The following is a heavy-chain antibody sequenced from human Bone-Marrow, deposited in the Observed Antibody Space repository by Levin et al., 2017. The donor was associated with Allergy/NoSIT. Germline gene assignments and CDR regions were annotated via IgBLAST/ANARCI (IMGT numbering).Heavy chain of an antibody. Sequence: GGSLRLSCAASGFTFRSYAMHWVRQAPGKGLEWVAVISFDGTTEYYADSVKGRFTISRDNSRDTLYLQMNSLRVEDTAVYYCARDRRDVHGDYADYWGQGILATVSS. CDR3: ARDRRDVHGDYADY. V-gene: IGHV3-30-3*01. J-gene: IGHJ4*02. CDR2: ISFDGTTE. CDR1: GFTFRSYA. D-gene: IGHD1-1*01.